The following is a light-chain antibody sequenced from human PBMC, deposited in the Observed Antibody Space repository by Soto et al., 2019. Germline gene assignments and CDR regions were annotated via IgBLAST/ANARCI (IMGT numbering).Light chain of an antibody. J-gene: IGKJ1*01. CDR3: QHYVSSGWT. Sequence: EIVLTQSPGTLSLSPGERATLSCRASQSVSSNYLAWYQQKPGQAPRLLIYGASSRATGIPDGFCGSGSVTDFTLAISRLELEVLAEYYCQHYVSSGWTFGQGTKVEI. CDR2: GAS. V-gene: IGKV3-20*01. CDR1: QSVSSNY.